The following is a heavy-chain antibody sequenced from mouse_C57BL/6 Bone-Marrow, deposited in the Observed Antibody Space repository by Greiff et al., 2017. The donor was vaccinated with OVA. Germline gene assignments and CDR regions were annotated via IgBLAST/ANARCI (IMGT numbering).Heavy chain of an antibody. J-gene: IGHJ3*01. D-gene: IGHD2-1*01. Sequence: EVQLQESGGGLVQPGGSMKLSCVASGFTFSNYWMNWVRQSPEKGLEWVAQIRLKSDNYATHYAESVKGRFTISRDDSKSSVYLQMNNLRAEDTGIYYCTKIYYGNWGFAYWGQGTLVTVSA. CDR1: GFTFSNYW. CDR3: TKIYYGNWGFAY. CDR2: IRLKSDNYAT. V-gene: IGHV6-3*01.